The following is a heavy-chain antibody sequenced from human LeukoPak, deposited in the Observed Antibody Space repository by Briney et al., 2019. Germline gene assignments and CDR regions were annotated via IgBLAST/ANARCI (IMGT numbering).Heavy chain of an antibody. Sequence: GGSLRLSCAASGFTFSSCSMNWVRQAPGKGLEWLSYISSGGSTIYYADSVKGRFTISRDNSKNTLYLQMNSLRAEDTAVYYCAKDRSVVPAIDAFDIWGQGTMVTVSS. CDR3: AKDRSVVPAIDAFDI. CDR1: GFTFSSCS. V-gene: IGHV3-48*01. D-gene: IGHD2-2*01. J-gene: IGHJ3*02. CDR2: ISSGGSTI.